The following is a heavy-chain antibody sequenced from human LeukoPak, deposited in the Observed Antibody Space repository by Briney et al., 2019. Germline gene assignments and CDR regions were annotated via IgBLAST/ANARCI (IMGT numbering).Heavy chain of an antibody. CDR1: GYTFTGYY. D-gene: IGHD2-15*01. CDR2: INPNSGGT. Sequence: ASVKVSCKASGYTFTGYYMHWVRQAPGQGLEWMGWINPNSGGTNYAQKFQGRVTMTRDTSISTAYMELSRLRSDDTAVYYCARGIVVVVAARGFDPWGQGTLVTVSS. J-gene: IGHJ5*02. CDR3: ARGIVVVVAARGFDP. V-gene: IGHV1-2*02.